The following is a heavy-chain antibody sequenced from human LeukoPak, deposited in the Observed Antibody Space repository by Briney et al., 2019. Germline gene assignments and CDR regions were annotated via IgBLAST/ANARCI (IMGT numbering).Heavy chain of an antibody. CDR3: ARHTSSVREGEDY. CDR1: GGSISSSSYY. D-gene: IGHD3-10*02. J-gene: IGHJ4*02. CDR2: IYYSGNT. Sequence: PSETLSLTCTVSGGSISSSSYYWGWIRQPPGKGLEWIGSIYYSGNTYYNPSLKSRVTISVDTSKNQFSLKLSSVTATDTAVYYCARHTSSVREGEDYWGQGTLVTVSS. V-gene: IGHV4-39*01.